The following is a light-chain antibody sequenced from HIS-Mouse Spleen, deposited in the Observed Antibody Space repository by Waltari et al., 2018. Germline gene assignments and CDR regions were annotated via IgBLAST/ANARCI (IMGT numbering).Light chain of an antibody. CDR2: EDS. Sequence: SYELTQPPSVSVSPGHTARITCSGDALPKKYSYWYQQKSGQAPVLVIYEDSKRPSGIPERFSGSSSGTMATLTISGAQVEDEADYYCYSNLTDSSGNHRVFGGGTKLTVL. J-gene: IGLJ2*01. V-gene: IGLV3-10*01. CDR1: ALPKKY. CDR3: YSNLTDSSGNHRV.